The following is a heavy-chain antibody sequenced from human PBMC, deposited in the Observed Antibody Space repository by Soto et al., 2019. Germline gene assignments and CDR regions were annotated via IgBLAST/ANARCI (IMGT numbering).Heavy chain of an antibody. D-gene: IGHD5-12*01. J-gene: IGHJ6*02. CDR1: GGSISSGDYY. CDR2: IYYSGSS. V-gene: IGHV4-30-4*01. CDR3: ARPIVATIGGMDV. Sequence: PSETLSLTCTVSGGSISSGDYYWSWIRQPPGKGLEYIGYIYYSGSSHYNPSLKSRVTISLDTSRNQFSLKLSSVTAADTAVYYCARPIVATIGGMDVWGQGTTVTVSS.